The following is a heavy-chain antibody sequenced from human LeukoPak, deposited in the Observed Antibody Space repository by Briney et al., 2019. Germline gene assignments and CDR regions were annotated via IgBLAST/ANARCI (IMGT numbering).Heavy chain of an antibody. V-gene: IGHV5-51*01. D-gene: IGHD4-11*01. CDR2: IYPGDSDT. J-gene: IGHJ4*02. CDR3: ASSLGTTHNYFDW. CDR1: GHNW. Sequence: PGESLKISCKGSGHNWIGWVRQVPGKGLEWMGIIYPGDSDTRYSPSFQGQVRISVDKSISTAYLQWSSLKASDTAVYYCASSLGTTHNYFDWWGQGTLVTVSS.